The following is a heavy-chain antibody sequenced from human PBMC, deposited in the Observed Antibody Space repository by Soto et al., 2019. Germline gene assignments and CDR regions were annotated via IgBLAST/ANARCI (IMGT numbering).Heavy chain of an antibody. CDR3: AISYDSRGPSSVPYSYGMDV. D-gene: IGHD3-22*01. V-gene: IGHV1-69*13. CDR2: IIPISGTA. J-gene: IGHJ6*02. Sequence: GASVKVSCKASGYTFTSYGISWVRQAPGQGLEWMGGIIPISGTANYAQIFQGRVTITADDSPRKASLGLSSLSFEDPAVFYFAISYDSRGPSSVPYSYGMDVWGQGTTVTVSS. CDR1: GYTFTSYG.